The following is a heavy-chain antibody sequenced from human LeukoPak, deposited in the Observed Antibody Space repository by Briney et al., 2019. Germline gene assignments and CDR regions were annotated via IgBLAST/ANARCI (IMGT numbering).Heavy chain of an antibody. CDR2: IWYDGSNK. D-gene: IGHD3-22*01. CDR3: ARDRVVLSSDYYFAF. V-gene: IGHV3-33*08. Sequence: PGRSLSHSCAASGFTFSSYGMHWVRQAPGKGLEWVAVIWYDGSNKYYADSVRGRFTFSRDNSKNTLYLQMNSLRAEDTAVYYCARDRVVLSSDYYFAFWSQGTLVTVSS. CDR1: GFTFSSYG. J-gene: IGHJ4*02.